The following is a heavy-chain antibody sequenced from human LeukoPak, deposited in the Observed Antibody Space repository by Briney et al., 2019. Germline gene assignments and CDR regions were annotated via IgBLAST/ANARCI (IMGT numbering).Heavy chain of an antibody. CDR1: GFIFSDYY. CDR2: ISDSGSNI. V-gene: IGHV3-11*04. Sequence: GESLKISCAASGFIFSDYYMGWIRQAPGRGLEWVSYISDSGSNIYYTDSVKGRFTMSRDNAKKSLYLQMNSLRGEDTAIYYCARDATLIPGTVYFDYWGQGALVTVSS. D-gene: IGHD2-15*01. J-gene: IGHJ4*02. CDR3: ARDATLIPGTVYFDY.